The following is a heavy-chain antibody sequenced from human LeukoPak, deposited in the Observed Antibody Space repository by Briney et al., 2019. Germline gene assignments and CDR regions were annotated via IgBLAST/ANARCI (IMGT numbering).Heavy chain of an antibody. CDR3: ARVGSYCTNDICHDF. CDR1: GYTFTSHG. D-gene: IGHD2-8*01. Sequence: ASVKVSCKASGYTFTSHGISWVRQAPGQGLEWMGWISVYNGNADYAQKFKGRVTMTTDTSTTTVYMEVRSLRSDDTAVYYCARVGSYCTNDICHDFWGQGTLVTVSS. V-gene: IGHV1-18*01. CDR2: ISVYNGNA. J-gene: IGHJ4*02.